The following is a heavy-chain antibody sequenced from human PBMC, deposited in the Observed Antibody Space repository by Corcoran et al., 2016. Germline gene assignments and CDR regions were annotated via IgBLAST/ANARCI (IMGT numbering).Heavy chain of an antibody. V-gene: IGHV1-69*01. Sequence: QVQLVQSGAEVKKPGSSMKVSCTASGGTFSSYAISWVRQAPGPGLEWMGVIIPIFGKANYAQKFQGRVTITADQSTSTAYMELSSLGSEDTAGYYGARSSSSNYVNWGDPWGQGTLVTVSS. D-gene: IGHD2-2*01. CDR2: IIPIFGKA. CDR3: ARSSSSNYVNWGDP. J-gene: IGHJ5*02. CDR1: GGTFSSYA.